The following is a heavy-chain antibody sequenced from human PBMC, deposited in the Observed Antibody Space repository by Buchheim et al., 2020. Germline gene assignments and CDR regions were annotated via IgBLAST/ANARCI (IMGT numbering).Heavy chain of an antibody. J-gene: IGHJ6*02. Sequence: QVQLQESGPGLVKPSQTLSLTCTVSGGSISSGSYYWSWIRQPAGKGLEWIGRIYTSGSTNYNPSLKSRVTISVDTSKTQFSLKLSSVTAADTAVYYCAREGPYCSGGSCYTYGMDVWGQGTT. CDR2: IYTSGST. CDR1: GGSISSGSYY. CDR3: AREGPYCSGGSCYTYGMDV. D-gene: IGHD2-15*01. V-gene: IGHV4-61*02.